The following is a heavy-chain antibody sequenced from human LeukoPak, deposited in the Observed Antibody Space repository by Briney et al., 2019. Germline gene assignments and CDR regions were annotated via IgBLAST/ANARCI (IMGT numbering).Heavy chain of an antibody. CDR2: IYYSGST. CDR1: GGSISSSSYY. V-gene: IGHV4-39*01. CDR3: ARHPYHNDYGGLDNAFDI. J-gene: IGHJ3*02. Sequence: SETLSLTCTVSGGSISSSSYYWGWMRQPPGKALEWIGSIYYSGSTYYNPSLKSRVTMSVDTSKNQFSLKLSSVTAADTAVYYCARHPYHNDYGGLDNAFDIWGQGTMVTVSS. D-gene: IGHD4-23*01.